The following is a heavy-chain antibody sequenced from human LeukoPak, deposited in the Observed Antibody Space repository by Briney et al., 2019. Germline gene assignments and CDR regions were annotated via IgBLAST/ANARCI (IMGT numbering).Heavy chain of an antibody. V-gene: IGHV1-69*06. CDR3: ARGPDYDYVWGSYRPSYFDY. Sequence: ASVKVSCKASGGTFSSYAISWVRQAPGQGLEWMGGIIPIFGTANYAQKFQGRVTITADKSTSTAYMELSSLRSEDTAVYYCARGPDYDYVWGSYRPSYFDYWGQGTLVTVSS. J-gene: IGHJ4*02. D-gene: IGHD3-16*02. CDR1: GGTFSSYA. CDR2: IIPIFGTA.